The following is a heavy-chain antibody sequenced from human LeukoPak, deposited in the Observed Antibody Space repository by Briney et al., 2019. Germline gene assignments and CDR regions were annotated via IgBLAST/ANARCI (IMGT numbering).Heavy chain of an antibody. CDR2: IKTKGEGGTV. Sequence: PGGSLRLSCATSGFTFSNAWMTWVRQAQGKGLEWVGRIKTKGEGGTVDYAAPVKGRFTISRDDSKNTLYLQMNSLKTEDTAIYYCMSDLDNWGQGTLVIVSS. J-gene: IGHJ4*02. V-gene: IGHV3-15*01. CDR3: MSDLDN. CDR1: GFTFSNAW.